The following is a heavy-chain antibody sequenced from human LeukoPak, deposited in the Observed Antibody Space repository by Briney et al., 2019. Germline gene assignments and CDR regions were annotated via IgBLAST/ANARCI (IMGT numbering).Heavy chain of an antibody. CDR2: ISSSGSFI. J-gene: IGHJ1*01. Sequence: GGSLRLSCAASGFTFSSYSMNWVRQAPGKGLEWVSSISSSGSFIYYADSVKGRFTISRDNAKNSLYLQMNSLRAEDTAVYYCAKDQGGYCSSFSCYSGDYGYFQHWGQGTLVTVSS. V-gene: IGHV3-21*04. CDR1: GFTFSSYS. D-gene: IGHD2-2*03. CDR3: AKDQGGYCSSFSCYSGDYGYFQH.